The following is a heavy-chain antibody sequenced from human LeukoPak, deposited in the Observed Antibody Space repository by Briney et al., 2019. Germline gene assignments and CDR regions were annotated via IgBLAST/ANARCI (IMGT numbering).Heavy chain of an antibody. Sequence: PSETLSLTCTVSGGSISSSSYYWGWIRQPPGKGLEWIGSIYYSGSTYYNPSLKSRVTISVDTSKNQFSLKLSSVTAADTAVYYCARSIVGATPNYYYYYGMDVWGQGTTVTVSS. J-gene: IGHJ6*02. CDR1: GGSISSSSYY. V-gene: IGHV4-39*01. D-gene: IGHD1-26*01. CDR2: IYYSGST. CDR3: ARSIVGATPNYYYYYGMDV.